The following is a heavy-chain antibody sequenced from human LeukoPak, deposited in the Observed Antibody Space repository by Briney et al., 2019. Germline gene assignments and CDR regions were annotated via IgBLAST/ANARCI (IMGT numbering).Heavy chain of an antibody. J-gene: IGHJ3*02. D-gene: IGHD2-21*02. V-gene: IGHV3-21*01. CDR1: GFTFSSYS. CDR3: ARQRCGGDCYSGAFDI. CDR2: ISSSRSHI. Sequence: GGSLRLSCAASGFTFSSYSMNWVRQAPGKGLEWVSFISSSRSHIYYADSVKGRFTISRDNARNSLYLQMNSLRAEDTALYYCARQRCGGDCYSGAFDIWGQGTMVTVSS.